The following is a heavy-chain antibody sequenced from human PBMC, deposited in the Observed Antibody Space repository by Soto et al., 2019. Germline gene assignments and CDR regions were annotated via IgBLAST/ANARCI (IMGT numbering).Heavy chain of an antibody. CDR1: GYTFASYG. CDR2: ISAYNGNT. Sequence: GASVKVSCKTSGYTFASYGSSWVRQAPGQGLEWMGWISAYNGNTNYAQKLQGRVTMTTDTSTSTAYMELRSLRSDDTAVYYCARRVYGSGSLYYYYYYMDVWGKGTTVTVSS. CDR3: ARRVYGSGSLYYYYYYMDV. D-gene: IGHD3-10*01. J-gene: IGHJ6*03. V-gene: IGHV1-18*01.